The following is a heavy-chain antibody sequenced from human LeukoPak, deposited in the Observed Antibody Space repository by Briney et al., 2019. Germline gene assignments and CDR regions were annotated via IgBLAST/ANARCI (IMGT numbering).Heavy chain of an antibody. V-gene: IGHV1-8*01. Sequence: ASVKVSCKASGYTFTSYDINWVRQATGQGLEWMGWMNPNSGNTGYAQKFQGRVTKTRNTSISTAYMELSSLRSEDTAVYYCAMVVPAATRWAWFDPWGQGTLVTVSS. J-gene: IGHJ5*02. CDR1: GYTFTSYD. CDR3: AMVVPAATRWAWFDP. D-gene: IGHD2-2*01. CDR2: MNPNSGNT.